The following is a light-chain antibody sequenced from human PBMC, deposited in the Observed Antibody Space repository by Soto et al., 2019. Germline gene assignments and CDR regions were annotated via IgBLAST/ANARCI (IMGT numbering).Light chain of an antibody. CDR3: CSYGKV. J-gene: IGLJ1*01. CDR1: SRSVDSYDF. Sequence: QSALTQPASVSGSPGQSIIISCTGISRSVDSYDFVSWYQQHPGKAPKLIIYEGTQRPSGVSNRFSGSKSDNAASLTISGLQAEDGADYYCCSYGKVFGTGTKLTVL. V-gene: IGLV2-23*01. CDR2: EGT.